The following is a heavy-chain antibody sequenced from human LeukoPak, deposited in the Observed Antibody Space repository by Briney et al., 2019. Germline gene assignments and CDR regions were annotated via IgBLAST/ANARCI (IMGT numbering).Heavy chain of an antibody. V-gene: IGHV3-48*01. D-gene: IGHD3/OR15-3a*01. J-gene: IGHJ4*02. CDR3: ARDDGFSCYSY. CDR2: ISGSSSTI. Sequence: GGSLRLSCAASGFTFSSYSMNWVRQAPGKGLEWGSYISGSSSTIYYADSVKGRFTISRDNGKNTLFLQMNSLIAEDTAVYYCARDDGFSCYSYWGQGTLVTVSS. CDR1: GFTFSSYS.